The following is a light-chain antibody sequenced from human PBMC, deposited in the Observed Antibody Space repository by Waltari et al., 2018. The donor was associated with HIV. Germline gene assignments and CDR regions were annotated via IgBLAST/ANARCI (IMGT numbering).Light chain of an antibody. CDR2: DVN. CDR1: SSDVGDYNY. J-gene: IGLJ2*01. V-gene: IGLV2-23*02. Sequence: QSALTQPASVSGSPGQSLTISCTGTSSDVGDYNYVSWYQQHPGQAPKLMIYDVNKRPSGVSNRFSGSKSGNTASLTISGLQAEDEADYYCCSYAGSSTVVFGGGTKLTVL. CDR3: CSYAGSSTVV.